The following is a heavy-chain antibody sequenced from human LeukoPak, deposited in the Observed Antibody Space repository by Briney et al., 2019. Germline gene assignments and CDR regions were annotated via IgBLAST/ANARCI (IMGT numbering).Heavy chain of an antibody. D-gene: IGHD3-9*01. V-gene: IGHV3-74*01. Sequence: GGSLRLSCAASGFTFNTYWMHWVRQAPGKGLVWVSRINNDGSDMSYADSVKGRFTISRDNAKNTLYLQMNSLRVEDTAVYYCAKDSYYDISTGFYPDYWGQGTLVTVSS. J-gene: IGHJ4*02. CDR1: GFTFNTYW. CDR2: INNDGSDM. CDR3: AKDSYYDISTGFYPDY.